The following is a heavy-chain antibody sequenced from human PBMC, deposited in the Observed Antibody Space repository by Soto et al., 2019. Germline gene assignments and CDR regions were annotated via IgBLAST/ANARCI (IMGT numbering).Heavy chain of an antibody. CDR3: ARYTCTGDACYYFQY. V-gene: IGHV4-59*01. D-gene: IGHD2-8*02. Sequence: SETLSLTCTVSGGSISSNYWSWIRQTPGKGLEWIGYIDYTGSTNYNPSLKSRISFSVDTSKNQFSLNLKSVTAADTAVYYCARYTCTGDACYYFQYWGQGTLVTVSS. CDR2: IDYTGST. CDR1: GGSISSNY. J-gene: IGHJ4*02.